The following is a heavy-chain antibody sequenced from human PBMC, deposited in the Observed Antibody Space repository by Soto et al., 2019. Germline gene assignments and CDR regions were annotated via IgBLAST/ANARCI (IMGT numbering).Heavy chain of an antibody. CDR2: INHSGST. Sequence: QVQLQQWGAGLLKPSETLSLTCAVYGGSFSGYYWSWIRQPPGKGLEWIGEINHSGSTNCNPSLKSRVTISVDTSKNQFSLKLSSVTAADPAVYYCARRWQQVAPLLDVWGKGTTVTVSS. CDR1: GGSFSGYY. J-gene: IGHJ6*04. D-gene: IGHD6-13*01. CDR3: ARRWQQVAPLLDV. V-gene: IGHV4-34*01.